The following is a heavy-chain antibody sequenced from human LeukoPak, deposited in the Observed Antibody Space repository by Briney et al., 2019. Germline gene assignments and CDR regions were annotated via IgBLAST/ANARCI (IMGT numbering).Heavy chain of an antibody. V-gene: IGHV4-59*08. CDR2: IFYSGST. D-gene: IGHD3-3*01. CDR1: GGSISGFY. Sequence: SETLSLTCSVSGGSISGFYWSWIRQPPGKELQWIGSIFYSGSTNYNPSLKSRVTISVDTSKNQFSLKLSSVTAADTAVYYCARQRFLEWYFDYWGQGTLVTVST. J-gene: IGHJ4*02. CDR3: ARQRFLEWYFDY.